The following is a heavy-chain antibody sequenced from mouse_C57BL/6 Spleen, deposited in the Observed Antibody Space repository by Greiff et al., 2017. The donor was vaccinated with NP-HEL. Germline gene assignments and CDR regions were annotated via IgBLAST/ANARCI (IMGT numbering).Heavy chain of an antibody. CDR2: INPSTGGT. J-gene: IGHJ2*01. D-gene: IGHD4-1*01. Sequence: VQLQQSGPELVKPGASVKISCKASGYSFTGYYMNWVKQSPEKSLEWIGEINPSTGGTTYNQKFKAKATSTVDKSSSTAYMQLKSLTSEDSAVYYCARRVPGFDYWGQGTTLTVSS. V-gene: IGHV1-42*01. CDR3: ARRVPGFDY. CDR1: GYSFTGYY.